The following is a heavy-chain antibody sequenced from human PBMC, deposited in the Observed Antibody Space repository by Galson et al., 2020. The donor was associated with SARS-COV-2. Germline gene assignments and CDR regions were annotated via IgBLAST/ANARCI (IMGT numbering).Heavy chain of an antibody. Sequence: ASVKVSCKVSGYTLTELSMHWVRQAPGKGLEWMGGFDPEDGETIYAQKFQGRVTMTEDTSTDTAYMELSSLRSEDTAVYYCATAPSLRGSYPRYYDYYGMDVWGQGTTVTVSS. CDR1: GYTLTELS. J-gene: IGHJ6*02. D-gene: IGHD3-16*02. CDR3: ATAPSLRGSYPRYYDYYGMDV. CDR2: FDPEDGET. V-gene: IGHV1-24*01.